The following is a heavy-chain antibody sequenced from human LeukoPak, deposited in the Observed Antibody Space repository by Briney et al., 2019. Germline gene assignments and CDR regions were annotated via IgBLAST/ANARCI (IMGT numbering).Heavy chain of an antibody. D-gene: IGHD6-19*01. CDR1: GFTFRSYD. CDR2: VGISGDT. Sequence: GGSLRLSCAASGFTFRSYDMHWVRQVTGKGLEWVSAVGISGDTYYAGPVKGRFTISRENAKNSLYLQMNSLTAGDTAVYYCVRGGIQVSGIDEIDYWGQGTLVTVSS. CDR3: VRGGIQVSGIDEIDY. V-gene: IGHV3-13*01. J-gene: IGHJ4*02.